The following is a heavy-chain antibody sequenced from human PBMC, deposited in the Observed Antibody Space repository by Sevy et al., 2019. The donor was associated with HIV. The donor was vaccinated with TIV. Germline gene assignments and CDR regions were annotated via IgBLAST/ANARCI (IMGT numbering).Heavy chain of an antibody. CDR2: ITDSGST. Sequence: SETLSLTCSVTGGSIRRGDYFWGWIRQSPGKGLEWIGSITDSGSTYYNPSLKSRVTMSLDTSKNQFSLKLGSVTAADTAVHYCARLRGGYGNGWFYYYMDVWGKGTTVTVSS. D-gene: IGHD3-10*01. J-gene: IGHJ6*03. CDR3: ARLRGGYGNGWFYYYMDV. V-gene: IGHV4-39*01. CDR1: GGSIRRGDYF.